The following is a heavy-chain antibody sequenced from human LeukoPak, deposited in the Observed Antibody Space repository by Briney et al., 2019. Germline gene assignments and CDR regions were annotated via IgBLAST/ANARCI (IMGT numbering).Heavy chain of an antibody. CDR3: ARGSDILTAYGD. J-gene: IGHJ4*02. V-gene: IGHV3-33*01. D-gene: IGHD3-9*01. Sequence: GRSLRLSCAASRYIFSSYGMLWARQAPGKGLEWVAIIWYDGSNKYYADSVKGRFTISRDNSKNTMYLQMNSLRAEDTALYYFARGSDILTAYGDWGQGTLVTVSS. CDR1: RYIFSSYG. CDR2: IWYDGSNK.